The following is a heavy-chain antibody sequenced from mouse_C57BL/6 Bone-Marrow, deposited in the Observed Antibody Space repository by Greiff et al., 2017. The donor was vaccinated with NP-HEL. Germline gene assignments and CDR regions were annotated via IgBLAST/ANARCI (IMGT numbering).Heavy chain of an antibody. D-gene: IGHD2-5*01. CDR2: IWSDGST. CDR3: ARQDSYSNYFDY. Sequence: QVQLQQSGPGLVAPSQSLSITCTVSGFSLTSYGVHWVRQPPGKGLEWLVVIWSDGSTTYNSALKSSLSISKDNSKSQVYLKMNSLQTDDTAMYYCARQDSYSNYFDYWGQGTTLTVSS. V-gene: IGHV2-6-1*01. J-gene: IGHJ2*01. CDR1: GFSLTSYG.